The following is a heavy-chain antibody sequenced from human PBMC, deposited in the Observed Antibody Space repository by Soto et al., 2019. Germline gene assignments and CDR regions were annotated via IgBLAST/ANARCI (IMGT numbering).Heavy chain of an antibody. CDR1: GFTFDDYA. CDR3: AKDRIAAAGYYYDSSGPTYYYYGMDV. D-gene: IGHD3-22*01. J-gene: IGHJ6*02. CDR2: ISWDGGST. Sequence: GGSLRLSCAASGFTFDDYAMHWVRQAPGKGLEWVSLISWDGGSTYYADSVKGRFTISRDNSKNSLYLQMNSLRTEDTALYYCAKDRIAAAGYYYDSSGPTYYYYGMDVWGQGTTVTVSS. V-gene: IGHV3-43*01.